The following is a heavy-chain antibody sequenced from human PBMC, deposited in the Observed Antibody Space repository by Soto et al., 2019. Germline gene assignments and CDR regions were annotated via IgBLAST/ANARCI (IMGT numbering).Heavy chain of an antibody. Sequence: GGSLRLSCAASGFTFSSYAMHWVRQAPGKGLEWVAVISYDGSNKYYADSVKGRFTISRDNSKNTLYLQMNSLRAEDTAVYYCARDGWFGELVNKYYYYGMDVWGQGTTVTVSS. J-gene: IGHJ6*02. CDR1: GFTFSSYA. CDR3: ARDGWFGELVNKYYYYGMDV. CDR2: ISYDGSNK. V-gene: IGHV3-30-3*01. D-gene: IGHD3-10*01.